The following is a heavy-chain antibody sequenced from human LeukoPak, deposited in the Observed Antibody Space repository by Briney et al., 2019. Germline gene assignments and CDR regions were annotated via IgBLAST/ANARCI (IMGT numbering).Heavy chain of an antibody. V-gene: IGHV3-33*01. Sequence: GGSLRLSCAASGFTFNSYGIRWVRQAPGKGLEWVAFIWYDGSNKYYVDSVKGRFTISRDNSKNTLYLQMNSLRAEDTAVYYCARARTTRGFDYWGQGTLVTVSS. D-gene: IGHD4-17*01. J-gene: IGHJ4*02. CDR2: IWYDGSNK. CDR3: ARARTTRGFDY. CDR1: GFTFNSYG.